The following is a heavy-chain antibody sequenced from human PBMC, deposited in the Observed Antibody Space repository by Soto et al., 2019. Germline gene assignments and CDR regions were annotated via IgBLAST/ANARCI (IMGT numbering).Heavy chain of an antibody. V-gene: IGHV3-30-3*01. CDR2: ISYDGSNK. J-gene: IGHJ6*02. CDR3: ARVMVRGVIADRYYYGMDV. D-gene: IGHD3-10*01. Sequence: SLRLSCAASGFTFSSYAMHWVRQAPGKGLEWVAVISYDGSNKYYADSVKGRFTISRDNSKNTLYLQMNSLRAEDTAVYYCARVMVRGVIADRYYYGMDVWGQGTTVTVSS. CDR1: GFTFSSYA.